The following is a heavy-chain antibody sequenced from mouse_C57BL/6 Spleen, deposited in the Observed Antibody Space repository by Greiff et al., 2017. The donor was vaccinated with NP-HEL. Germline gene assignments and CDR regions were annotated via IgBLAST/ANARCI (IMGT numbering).Heavy chain of an antibody. CDR2: IDPSDSYT. Sequence: QVQLQQPGAELVMPGASVKLSCKASGYTFTSYWMHWVKQRPGQGLEWIGEIDPSDSYTNYNQKFKGKSTLTVDKSSSRAYMQLSSLTSEDSAVYYGARPGYYGSSYGNYFDYWGQGTTLTVSS. J-gene: IGHJ2*01. CDR1: GYTFTSYW. V-gene: IGHV1-69*01. CDR3: ARPGYYGSSYGNYFDY. D-gene: IGHD1-1*01.